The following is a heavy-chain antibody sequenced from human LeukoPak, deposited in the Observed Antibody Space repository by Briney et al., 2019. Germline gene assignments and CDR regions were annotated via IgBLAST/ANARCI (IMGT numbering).Heavy chain of an antibody. Sequence: ASVKVSCKASGYTLTSYGISWVRQAPGQGLEWMGWISAYNGNTNYAQKLQSRVTMTTDTSTSTAYMELRSLRSDDTAVYYCARYSSRWSYGYYYMDVWGKGTTVTVSS. CDR3: ARYSSRWSYGYYYMDV. V-gene: IGHV1-18*01. CDR1: GYTLTSYG. J-gene: IGHJ6*03. CDR2: ISAYNGNT. D-gene: IGHD6-13*01.